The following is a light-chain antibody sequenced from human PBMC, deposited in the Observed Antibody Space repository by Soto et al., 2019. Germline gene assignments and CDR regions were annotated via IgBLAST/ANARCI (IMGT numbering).Light chain of an antibody. V-gene: IGKV2-28*01. Sequence: DILLTQSPLSLPVTPVDPASMSCSSSRILLNRNGYNYLDWFVQKQGQSPQLLIYMGSNRSPGVNDRFSGSGSGTDFTLKIRRVEAEDVGVYYCMKPLHTQRTCGKGTTGDLK. CDR1: RILLNRNGYNY. CDR2: MGS. CDR3: MKPLHTQRT. J-gene: IGKJ1*01.